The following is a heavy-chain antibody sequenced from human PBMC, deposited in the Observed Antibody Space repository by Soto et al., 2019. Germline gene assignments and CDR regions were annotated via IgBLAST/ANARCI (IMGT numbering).Heavy chain of an antibody. D-gene: IGHD2-15*01. CDR1: GGSISSYY. Sequence: SETLSLTCTVSGGSISSYYWTWIRQPPGKGLEWIGYIYYSGSTNYNPSLKSRVTISVDTSKNQFSLKLSSVTAADTAVYYCARRYGGNLDDWGQGTLVTVSS. V-gene: IGHV4-59*08. CDR3: ARRYGGNLDD. J-gene: IGHJ4*02. CDR2: IYYSGST.